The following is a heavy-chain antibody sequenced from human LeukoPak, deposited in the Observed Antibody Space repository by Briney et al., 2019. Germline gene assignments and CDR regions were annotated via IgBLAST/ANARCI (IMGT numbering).Heavy chain of an antibody. Sequence: SETLSLTCAVYGVSFSGYYWSWIRQPPGKGLEWIGEINHSGSTNYNPSLKSRVTISVDTSKNQFSLKLSSVTAADTAVYYCALSEYQLLCDYWGQGTLVTVSS. D-gene: IGHD2-2*01. J-gene: IGHJ4*02. CDR3: ALSEYQLLCDY. CDR2: INHSGST. V-gene: IGHV4-34*01. CDR1: GVSFSGYY.